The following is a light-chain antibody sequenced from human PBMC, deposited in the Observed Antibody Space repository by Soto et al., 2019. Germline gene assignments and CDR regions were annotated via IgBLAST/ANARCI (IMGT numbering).Light chain of an antibody. CDR1: QSISSY. J-gene: IGKJ1*01. CDR3: QQYDSWPRT. CDR2: AAS. V-gene: IGKV1-39*01. Sequence: DSQMTQSPSSRSASVGDRVTITCRASQSISSYLNWYQQKPGRAPKLLIFAASSLQSGVPSRFSGSGSGTDFTLTISSLQPEDFAVYSCQQYDSWPRTFGQGTKVDIK.